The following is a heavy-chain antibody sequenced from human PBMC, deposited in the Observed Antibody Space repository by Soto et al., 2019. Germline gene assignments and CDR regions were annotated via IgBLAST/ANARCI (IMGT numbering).Heavy chain of an antibody. CDR3: TTDSYSSIIIVRFDY. CDR2: IKSKTDGGTT. Sequence: GSLRLSCAASGFTFSNAWINWVRQAPGKGLEWVGRIKSKTDGGTTDYAEPVKGRFAISRDDSNNMVYLQMNSLKIEDTAVYYCTTDSYSSIIIVRFDYWGHGTLVTVSS. J-gene: IGHJ4*01. CDR1: GFTFSNAW. D-gene: IGHD2-2*01. V-gene: IGHV3-15*07.